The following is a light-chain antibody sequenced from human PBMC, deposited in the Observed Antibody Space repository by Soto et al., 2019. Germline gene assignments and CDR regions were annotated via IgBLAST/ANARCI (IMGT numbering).Light chain of an antibody. V-gene: IGKV3-15*01. CDR3: QQYNKWPLT. CDR2: GAS. CDR1: QSVSID. Sequence: EIVLTQSPGTLSLSPGARATLSCRASQSVSIDLAWYQQTPGQAPRLLIYGASTRATGIPVRFSGSASGTELTITISSLQSEDFKVYYCQQYNKWPLTFGQGTKVDIK. J-gene: IGKJ1*01.